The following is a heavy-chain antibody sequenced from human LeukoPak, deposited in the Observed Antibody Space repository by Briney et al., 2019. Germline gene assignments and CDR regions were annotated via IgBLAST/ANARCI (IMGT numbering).Heavy chain of an antibody. V-gene: IGHV3-23*01. CDR1: GFTFSSYA. J-gene: IGHJ3*02. CDR3: ANSNPRADAFDI. Sequence: GGSLRLSCAASGFTFSSYAMSWVRQAPGKGLKWVSAISGSGGSTYYADSVKGRFTISRDNSKNTLYLQMNSLRAEDTAVYYCANSNPRADAFDIWGQGTMVTVSS. D-gene: IGHD4-11*01. CDR2: ISGSGGST.